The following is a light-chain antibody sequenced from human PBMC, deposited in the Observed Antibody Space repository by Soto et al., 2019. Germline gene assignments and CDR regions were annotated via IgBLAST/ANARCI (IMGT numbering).Light chain of an antibody. Sequence: DVQMTQSPPSLSASVGDRVTNTCRASQTIDRALNWYQQKPEKAPNLLIYDAYNLQSGVPSRFSGSGSGTDLTLTISSLQPDDFATYSCLQSHSLPFPFGPGTKVDIK. CDR3: LQSHSLPFP. J-gene: IGKJ3*01. V-gene: IGKV1-39*01. CDR1: QTIDRA. CDR2: DAY.